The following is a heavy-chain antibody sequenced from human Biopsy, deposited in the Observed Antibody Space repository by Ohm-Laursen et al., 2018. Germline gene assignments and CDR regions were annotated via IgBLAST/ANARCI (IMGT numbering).Heavy chain of an antibody. CDR1: GDSVSSGSFY. D-gene: IGHD6-19*01. CDR3: ARGMRSSGWPYFDS. V-gene: IGHV4-61*01. CDR2: IYDRGSTA. Sequence: SDTLSLTCIVSGDSVSSGSFYWTWIRQPPGQGLEYIGYIYDRGSTANYNPSLESRVTMSVDMPKNQFSLKLSSVTAADTAIYYGARGMRSSGWPYFDSWGQGTLVTVSS. J-gene: IGHJ4*02.